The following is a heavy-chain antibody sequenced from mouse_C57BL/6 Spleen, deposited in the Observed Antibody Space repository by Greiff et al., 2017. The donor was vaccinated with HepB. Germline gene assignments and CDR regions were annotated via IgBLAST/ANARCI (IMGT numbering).Heavy chain of an antibody. J-gene: IGHJ4*01. V-gene: IGHV1-26*01. D-gene: IGHD1-1*01. CDR2: INPNNGGT. Sequence: SGPELVKPGASVKISCKASGYTFTDYYMNWVKQSHGKSLEWIGDINPNNGGTSYNQKFKGKATLTVDKSSSTAYMELRSLTSEDSAVYYCAGTSSLLAMDYWGQGTSVTVSS. CDR1: GYTFTDYY. CDR3: AGTSSLLAMDY.